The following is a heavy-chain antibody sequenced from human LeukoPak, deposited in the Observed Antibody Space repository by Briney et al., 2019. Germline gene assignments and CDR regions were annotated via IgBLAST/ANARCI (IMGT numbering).Heavy chain of an antibody. J-gene: IGHJ4*02. CDR2: ISGSGGIT. CDR1: GFTFSSYA. CDR3: AKNTYASGSYGAFDY. V-gene: IGHV3-23*01. D-gene: IGHD3-10*01. Sequence: GGSLRLSCAASGFTFSSYAMTWVRQAPGKGLEWVSAISGSGGITYYADSVKGRFTISRGNSKNTLYLQMNSLRAEDTALYYCAKNTYASGSYGAFDYWDQGTLVTVSS.